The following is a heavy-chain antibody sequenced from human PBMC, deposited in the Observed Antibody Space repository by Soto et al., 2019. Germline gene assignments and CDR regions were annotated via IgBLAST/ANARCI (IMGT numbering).Heavy chain of an antibody. V-gene: IGHV3-66*01. CDR2: IYSGGST. J-gene: IGHJ5*02. D-gene: IGHD4-17*01. CDR1: GFTVSSNY. CDR3: ARSGDYLFPFDP. Sequence: GGSLRLSCAASGFTVSSNYMSWVRQAPGKGLEWVSVIYSGGSTYYADSVKGRFTISRDNSKNTLYLQMNSLRAEDTAVYYCARSGDYLFPFDPWGQGTLVTVSS.